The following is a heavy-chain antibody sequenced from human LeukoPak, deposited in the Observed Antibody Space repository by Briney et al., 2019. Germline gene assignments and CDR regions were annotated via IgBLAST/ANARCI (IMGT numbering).Heavy chain of an antibody. D-gene: IGHD3-3*01. Sequence: GASVKVSCKASGGTFSSYAISWVRQAPGQGLEWMGGIIPIFGTANYAQKFQGRVTITADESTSTAYMELSSLRSEDTAVYYCAREMGEVYDFWSGPYNWFDPWGQGTLVTVSS. CDR2: IIPIFGTA. J-gene: IGHJ5*02. CDR3: AREMGEVYDFWSGPYNWFDP. V-gene: IGHV1-69*13. CDR1: GGTFSSYA.